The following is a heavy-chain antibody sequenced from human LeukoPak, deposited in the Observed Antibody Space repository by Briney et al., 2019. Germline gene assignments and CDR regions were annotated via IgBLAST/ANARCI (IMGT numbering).Heavy chain of an antibody. Sequence: SETLSLTCTVSGGSISGYYWSWIRQPPGKGLEWIGYIYYSGSTTYNPSLKSRVTISVDTSKNHFSLKLSSVTAADTAVYYCARAYPLAGRGEFDYWGQGTLVTVSS. J-gene: IGHJ4*02. CDR3: ARAYPLAGRGEFDY. V-gene: IGHV4-59*12. CDR1: GGSISGYY. CDR2: IYYSGST. D-gene: IGHD6-19*01.